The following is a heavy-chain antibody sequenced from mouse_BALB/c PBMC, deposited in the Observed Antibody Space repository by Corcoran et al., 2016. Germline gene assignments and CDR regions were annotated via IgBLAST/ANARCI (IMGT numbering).Heavy chain of an antibody. V-gene: IGHV1S136*01. CDR2: INPYNDGT. CDR1: GYTFTSYV. J-gene: IGHJ4*01. Sequence: EVQLQQSGPELVKPGASVKMSCKASGYTFTSYVMHWVKQKPGQGLEWIGYINPYNDGTKYTEKFKGKATLTSDKSSSTAYMELSSLTSEDSAVYYCARKNYGTPYAMDYGGQGTSGTVSS. D-gene: IGHD1-1*01. CDR3: ARKNYGTPYAMDY.